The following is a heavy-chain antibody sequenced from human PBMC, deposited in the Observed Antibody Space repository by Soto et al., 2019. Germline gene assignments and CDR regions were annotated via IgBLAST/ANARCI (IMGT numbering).Heavy chain of an antibody. CDR2: IYSSGNA. V-gene: IGHV4-4*07. J-gene: IGHJ3*02. Sequence: QVRLQESGPGLVRPSETLSLICTVSNGSISGYYWSWVRQSAGKGLEWIGRIYSSGNANYNPSLYSRVTMSVDTSQNHFSLKVTSVTAADTAMYYWVRGDVFDIWGRGTMVTVSS. D-gene: IGHD3-16*01. CDR3: VRGDVFDI. CDR1: NGSISGYY.